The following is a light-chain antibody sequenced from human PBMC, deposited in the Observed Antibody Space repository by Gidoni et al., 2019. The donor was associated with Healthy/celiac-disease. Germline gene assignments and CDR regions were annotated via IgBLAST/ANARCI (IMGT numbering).Light chain of an antibody. J-gene: IGKJ4*01. CDR1: QSISSY. CDR3: QQSYSTLGLT. CDR2: AAS. V-gene: IGKV1-39*01. Sequence: DIQMTQSPSSLSASVGDRVTITCRASQSISSYLNWYQQKPGKAPKLLIYAASSVQSGVPSRFSGSGSGTDFTLTISSLQPEDFATYYCQQSYSTLGLTFGGXTKVEIK.